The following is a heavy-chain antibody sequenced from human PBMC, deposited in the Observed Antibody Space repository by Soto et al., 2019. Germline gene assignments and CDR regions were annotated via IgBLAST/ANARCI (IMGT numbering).Heavy chain of an antibody. Sequence: GESLKISCKGSGYSFTSYWIGWVRQMPGKGLEWMGIIYPGDSDTRYSPSFQGQVTISADKSISTAYLQWSSLKASDTAMYYCASPTGYCSGGSCPYYCYGMDVWGQGTTVTVSS. CDR3: ASPTGYCSGGSCPYYCYGMDV. J-gene: IGHJ6*02. V-gene: IGHV5-51*01. CDR2: IYPGDSDT. D-gene: IGHD2-15*01. CDR1: GYSFTSYW.